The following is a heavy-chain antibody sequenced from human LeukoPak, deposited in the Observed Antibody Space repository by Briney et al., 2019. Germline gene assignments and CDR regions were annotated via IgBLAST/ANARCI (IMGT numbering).Heavy chain of an antibody. D-gene: IGHD3-10*01. Sequence: SETLSLTCTVSGGSISSYYWNWIRQPPGKGLEWIGYIYYSESTNYNPSLKSRVTISIDTSKNQFSLKLSYVTAADTAVYYCARLVYYYGSGSYYPYYFDYWGQGTLVTVSS. V-gene: IGHV4-59*01. J-gene: IGHJ4*02. CDR1: GGSISSYY. CDR3: ARLVYYYGSGSYYPYYFDY. CDR2: IYYSEST.